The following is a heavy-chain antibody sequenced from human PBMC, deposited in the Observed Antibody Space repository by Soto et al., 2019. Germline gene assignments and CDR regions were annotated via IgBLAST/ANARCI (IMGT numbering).Heavy chain of an antibody. CDR3: ARGRLYSYDSSGYYRHYYYYGMDV. Sequence: SETLSLTSTVSGGSVSSGSYYWSWIRQPPGKVLEWIGYVYYRGSTTYNPSLKSRVTISVDTSKNQFSLRLSSVTAADTAVYYCARGRLYSYDSSGYYRHYYYYGMDVWGQGSTVTVSS. J-gene: IGHJ6*02. V-gene: IGHV4-61*01. CDR1: GGSVSSGSYY. D-gene: IGHD3-22*01. CDR2: VYYRGST.